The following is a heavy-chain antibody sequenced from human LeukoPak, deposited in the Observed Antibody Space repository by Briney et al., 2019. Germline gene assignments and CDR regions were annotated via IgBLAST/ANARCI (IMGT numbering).Heavy chain of an antibody. CDR2: IIPIFGTA. CDR3: ARSPGELPASPFDY. D-gene: IGHD1-26*01. J-gene: IGHJ4*02. Sequence: GSSVKVSCKASGGTFSTYAISWVRQAPGQGLEWMGGIIPIFGTANYAQKFQGRVTITTDESTSTAYMELSSLRSEDTAVYYCARSPGELPASPFDYWGQGTLVTVSS. CDR1: GGTFSTYA. V-gene: IGHV1-69*05.